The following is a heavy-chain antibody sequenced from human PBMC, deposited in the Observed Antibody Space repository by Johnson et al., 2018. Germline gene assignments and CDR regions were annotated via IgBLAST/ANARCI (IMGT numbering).Heavy chain of an antibody. Sequence: VQLVESGGGLVKPGGSLRLSCAASGFTFSSYSMNWVRQAPGKGLEWVSSISSSSSYIYYADSVKGRFTISRDNAKNSLYLQMNSLRAEDTAVYYCAREDGYFDGMDVWGPGTTVTVSS. CDR2: ISSSSSYI. CDR3: AREDGYFDGMDV. V-gene: IGHV3-21*01. D-gene: IGHD5-24*01. CDR1: GFTFSSYS. J-gene: IGHJ6*02.